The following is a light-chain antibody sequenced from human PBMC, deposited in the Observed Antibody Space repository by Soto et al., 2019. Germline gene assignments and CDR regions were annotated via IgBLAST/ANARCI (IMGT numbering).Light chain of an antibody. CDR1: QSVSSR. J-gene: IGKJ4*01. CDR3: QQYHSFPVT. CDR2: SAA. Sequence: DIEMTQSPSTLSVSVGERATLSCRASQSVSSRFAWYRQKPGKAPTLLMYSAASRDTGVPSRFSGSGSGTEFTLTISSLQPDDFATYYCQQYHSFPVTFGQGTKLEIK. V-gene: IGKV1-5*03.